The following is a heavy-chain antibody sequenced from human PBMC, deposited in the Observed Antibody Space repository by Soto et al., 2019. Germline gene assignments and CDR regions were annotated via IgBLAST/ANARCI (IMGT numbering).Heavy chain of an antibody. CDR2: IVPNVGTV. V-gene: IGHV1-69*06. Sequence: ASVKVSCKSSGGTFSSFINYPINWVRQAPGQGLEWMGGIVPNVGTVNYAQKFRGKVTITADKSTGTAYMELSSLRSEDTALYYCARRDTSGFLRYFDNWGQGXQVTVYS. J-gene: IGHJ4*02. CDR1: GGTFSSFINYP. D-gene: IGHD3-3*01. CDR3: ARRDTSGFLRYFDN.